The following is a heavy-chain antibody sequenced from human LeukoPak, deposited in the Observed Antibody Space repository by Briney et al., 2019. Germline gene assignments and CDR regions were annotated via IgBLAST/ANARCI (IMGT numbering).Heavy chain of an antibody. V-gene: IGHV3-7*04. D-gene: IGHD2-2*01. J-gene: IGHJ3*02. CDR3: ARDCISTSCTDAFDI. Sequence: PGGSLRLSCAASNFIFSNYWMHWVRQAPGRGLEWVANIKPDGSGTYYVDALKGRFTISRDNAKNTLYLQMNSLRAEDTAVYYCARDCISTSCTDAFDIWGQGTMVTVSS. CDR2: IKPDGSGT. CDR1: NFIFSNYW.